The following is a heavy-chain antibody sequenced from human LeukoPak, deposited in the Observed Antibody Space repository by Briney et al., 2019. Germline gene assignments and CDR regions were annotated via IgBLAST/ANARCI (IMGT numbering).Heavy chain of an antibody. CDR3: TRDRFYAMDA. Sequence: GGSLRLSCAASGVTSRNSWMHWVRQAPGKGLVWVSRITIDGSSTTYADSVKGRFTISRDSAKNTLYLQMNSLRAEDTAVYYCTRDRFYAMDAWGQGTTVTVSS. CDR2: ITIDGSST. V-gene: IGHV3-74*03. J-gene: IGHJ6*02. CDR1: GVTSRNSW.